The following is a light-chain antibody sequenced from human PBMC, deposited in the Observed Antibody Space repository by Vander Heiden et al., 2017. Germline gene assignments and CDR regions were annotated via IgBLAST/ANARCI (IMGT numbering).Light chain of an antibody. Sequence: IVLTQSPGTLSLSPGERATLSCRASHSVSNNYLAWYQQKPGQAPRLLIYDSSTRYTDIPDRFSGSGSETDFTLTISTLEPDDFGVYYCQQYAKSIGSFGQGTKLEI. V-gene: IGKV3-20*01. CDR2: DSS. CDR3: QQYAKSIGS. J-gene: IGKJ2*03. CDR1: HSVSNNY.